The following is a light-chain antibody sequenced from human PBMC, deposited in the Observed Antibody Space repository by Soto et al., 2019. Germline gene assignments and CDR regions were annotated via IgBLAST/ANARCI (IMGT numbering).Light chain of an antibody. J-gene: IGKJ2*01. CDR2: KAS. CDR1: QSVSVW. Sequence: DIQMTQSPSTLSASVGDRVTITCRASQSVSVWLAWYQQKPGKAPKLLIYKASILATGVPSGFSGSGSGTEFTLTISSLQPDDFATYHCQQYNSYSRTFGQGTELEIK. V-gene: IGKV1-5*03. CDR3: QQYNSYSRT.